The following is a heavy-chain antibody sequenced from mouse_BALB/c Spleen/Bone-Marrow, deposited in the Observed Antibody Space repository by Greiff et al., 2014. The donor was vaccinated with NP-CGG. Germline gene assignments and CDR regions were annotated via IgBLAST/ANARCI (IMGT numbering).Heavy chain of an antibody. CDR3: ARHRDAMDY. CDR1: GFTFSSYG. J-gene: IGHJ4*01. D-gene: IGHD3-3*01. CDR2: ISSGGSYT. V-gene: IGHV5-6*01. Sequence: DVHLVESGGDLVKPGGSLKLSCAASGFTFSSYGMSWVRQTPDKRLEWVATISSGGSYTYYPDSVKGRLTISRDNAKNTLYLQMSSLKSEDTAMYYCARHRDAMDYWGQGTSVTVSS.